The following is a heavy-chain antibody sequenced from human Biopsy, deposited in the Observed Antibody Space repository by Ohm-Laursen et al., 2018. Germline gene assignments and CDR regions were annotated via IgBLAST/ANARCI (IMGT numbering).Heavy chain of an antibody. CDR3: AIDRVPRRGVMPVYYYGMDV. V-gene: IGHV4-61*01. D-gene: IGHD2-21*01. CDR2: IYNTERT. Sequence: GTLSLTCTVSGDSISSSNFYWAWIRQPPGKGLEWIGFIYNTERTNYNPSLKSRVTISLDTSKNQFSLELSSVIPSDTAVYYCAIDRVPRRGVMPVYYYGMDVWGQGSTVTVSS. J-gene: IGHJ6*02. CDR1: GDSISSSNFY.